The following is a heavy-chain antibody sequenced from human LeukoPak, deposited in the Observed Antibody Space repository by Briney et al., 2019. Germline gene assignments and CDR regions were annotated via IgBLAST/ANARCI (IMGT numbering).Heavy chain of an antibody. CDR1: GGSTSSSSYY. CDR3: ARDRGRYCSGGSCFTSRNYYYYGMDV. Sequence: SETLSLTCTVSGGSTSSSSYYWSWIRQPPGKGLEWIGYIYYSGSTNYNPSLKSRVTISVDTSKNQFSLKLSSVTAADTAVYYCARDRGRYCSGGSCFTSRNYYYYGMDVWGQGTTVTVSS. D-gene: IGHD2-15*01. CDR2: IYYSGST. V-gene: IGHV4-61*01. J-gene: IGHJ6*02.